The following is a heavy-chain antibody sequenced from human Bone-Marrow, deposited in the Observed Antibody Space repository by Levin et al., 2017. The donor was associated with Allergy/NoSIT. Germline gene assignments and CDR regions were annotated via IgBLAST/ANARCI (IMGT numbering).Heavy chain of an antibody. CDR2: IRGGGGVT. CDR1: GFSFSNYA. V-gene: IGHV3-23*01. D-gene: IGHD2-8*01. Sequence: SCAASGFSFSNYAMSWVRQAPGKGLECVSSIRGGGGVTYYADSVQGRFTISRDNSKNTVFLQMNGLRGDDTAIYYCAKDRALYPPNAFDVWGQGTMVTVSS. J-gene: IGHJ3*01. CDR3: AKDRALYPPNAFDV.